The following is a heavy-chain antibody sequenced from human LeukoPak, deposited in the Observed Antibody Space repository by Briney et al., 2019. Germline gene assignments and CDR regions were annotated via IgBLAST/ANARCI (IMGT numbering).Heavy chain of an antibody. CDR1: AFTFSTYG. CDR3: ARDSTNDYVWGSYRGNWFDP. Sequence: GGSLRLSCAASAFTFSTYGMHWVRQAPGKGLEWVAVIWYDGSNKYYADSVKGRFTISRDNSKNTLYLQMNSLRAEDTAVYYCARDSTNDYVWGSYRGNWFDPWGQGTLVTVSS. D-gene: IGHD3-16*02. V-gene: IGHV3-33*01. CDR2: IWYDGSNK. J-gene: IGHJ5*02.